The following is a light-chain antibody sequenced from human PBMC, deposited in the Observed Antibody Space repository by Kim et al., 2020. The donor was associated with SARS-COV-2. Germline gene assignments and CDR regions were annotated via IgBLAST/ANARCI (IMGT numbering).Light chain of an antibody. CDR1: SLRSYY. CDR3: NSRDSSGNHLYVV. V-gene: IGLV3-19*01. CDR2: GKN. J-gene: IGLJ2*01. Sequence: SSELTQDPAVSVALGQTVRITCQGDSLRSYYASWYQQKTGQAPVLVIYGKNNRPSGIPDRFSGSSSGNTASLTITGAQAEDEADYYCNSRDSSGNHLYVV.